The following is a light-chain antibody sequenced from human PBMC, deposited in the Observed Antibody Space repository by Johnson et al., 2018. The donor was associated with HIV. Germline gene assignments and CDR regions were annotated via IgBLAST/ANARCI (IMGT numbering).Light chain of an antibody. CDR2: EYD. V-gene: IGLV1-51*02. J-gene: IGLJ1*01. CDR3: GTWDSSLSFYV. Sequence: QSMLTQPPSVSAAPGQKVTISCSGSSSNIGNNYVSWYQQLPGTVPKLLICEYDKRPSGIPDRFSGSKSGTSATLGITGLQTGDEADYYCGTWDSSLSFYVFGTGTKVTVL. CDR1: SSNIGNNY.